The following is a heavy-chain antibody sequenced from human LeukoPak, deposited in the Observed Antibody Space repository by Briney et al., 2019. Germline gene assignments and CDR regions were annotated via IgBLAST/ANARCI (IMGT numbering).Heavy chain of an antibody. J-gene: IGHJ5*02. CDR1: GYTLTELS. D-gene: IGHD5-18*01. Sequence: ASVKVSCKVSGYTLTELSMHWVRQAPGQGLEWMGWISAYNGNTNYAQKLQGRVTMTTDTSTSTAYMELRSLRSDDTAVYYCARAGYSYGSAWFDPWGQGTLVAVSS. CDR3: ARAGYSYGSAWFDP. V-gene: IGHV1-18*01. CDR2: ISAYNGNT.